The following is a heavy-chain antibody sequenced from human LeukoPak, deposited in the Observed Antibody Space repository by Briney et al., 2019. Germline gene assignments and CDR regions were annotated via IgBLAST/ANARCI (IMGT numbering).Heavy chain of an antibody. CDR3: ARCEDTVTPDY. Sequence: SETLSLTCTVSGYSISSGYYWGWIRQPPGKGLEWIGSIYHSGRTFYNPSLKSRVTIPVDTSKNQFSLKLSSVTAADTAVYYCARCEDTVTPDYWGQGTLVTVSS. V-gene: IGHV4-38-2*02. CDR2: IYHSGRT. J-gene: IGHJ4*02. D-gene: IGHD4-17*01. CDR1: GYSISSGYY.